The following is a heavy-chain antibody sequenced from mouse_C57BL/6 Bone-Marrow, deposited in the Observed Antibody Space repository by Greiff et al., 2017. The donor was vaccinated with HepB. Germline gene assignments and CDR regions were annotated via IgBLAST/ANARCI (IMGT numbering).Heavy chain of an antibody. V-gene: IGHV3-6*01. CDR1: GYSITSGYY. D-gene: IGHD2-3*01. J-gene: IGHJ3*01. CDR3: ARDLDYDGFWFAY. Sequence: EVQLQQSGPGLVKPSQSLSLTCSVTGYSITSGYYWNWIRQFPGNKLEWMGYISYDGSNNYNPSLKNRISITRDTSKNQFFLKLNSVTTEDTATYYCARDLDYDGFWFAYWGQGTLVTVSA. CDR2: ISYDGSN.